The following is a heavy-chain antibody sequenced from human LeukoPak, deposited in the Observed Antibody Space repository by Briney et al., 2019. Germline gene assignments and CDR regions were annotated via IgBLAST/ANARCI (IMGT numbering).Heavy chain of an antibody. V-gene: IGHV3-7*01. CDR1: GFTFSSYW. CDR3: AGVSGYSYGYRGVDY. J-gene: IGHJ4*02. D-gene: IGHD5-18*01. CDR2: IKQDGSEK. Sequence: GGSLRLSCAASGFTFSSYWMSWVRQAPGKGLEWVANIKQDGSEKYYVDSVKGRFTISRDNAKNSLYLQMNSLRAEDTAVYYCAGVSGYSYGYRGVDYWGQGTLVTVSS.